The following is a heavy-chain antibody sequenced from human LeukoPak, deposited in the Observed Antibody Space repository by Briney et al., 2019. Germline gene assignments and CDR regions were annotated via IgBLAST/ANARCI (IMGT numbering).Heavy chain of an antibody. Sequence: PGGSLRLSCAASGFTFKPHAMSWVRQAPGKGLEWVSGINGNGASTYYSDSVKGRFTISRDNSKNTLYLQMRSLRAEDTAVYYCARDQGYSYYYLDYWGQGALVTVSS. CDR3: ARDQGYSYYYLDY. D-gene: IGHD5-18*01. CDR1: GFTFKPHA. CDR2: INGNGAST. J-gene: IGHJ4*02. V-gene: IGHV3-23*01.